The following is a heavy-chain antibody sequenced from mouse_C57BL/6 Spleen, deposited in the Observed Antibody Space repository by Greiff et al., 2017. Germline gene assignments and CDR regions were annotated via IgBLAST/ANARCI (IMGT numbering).Heavy chain of an antibody. CDR2: ISRGSSTT. CDR3: TRWDNSTYWDFDV. D-gene: IGHD2-5*01. CDR1: GFTFSDYG. J-gene: IGHJ1*03. V-gene: IGHV5-17*01. Sequence: EVKLMESGGGLVKPGGSLKLSCSASGFTFSDYGMHWVRQAPEKGLEWVAYISRGSSTTYYADTVKGRFTISRDNARNTLFLLMTSLRSEDAAMYCCTRWDNSTYWDFDVWGTGTTVTVSS.